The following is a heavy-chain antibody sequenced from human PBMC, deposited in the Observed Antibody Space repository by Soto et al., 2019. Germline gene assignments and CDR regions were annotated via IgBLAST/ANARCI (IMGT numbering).Heavy chain of an antibody. CDR3: ERDKAYSSSRWFDT. D-gene: IGHD6-6*01. Sequence: PSETLSLTCAVYGGSFSGYYWSWIRQPPGKGLEWIGEINHSGSTNYNPSLKSRVTISVDTSKNQFSLKLSSVTAADTAVYYCERDKAYSSSRWFDTWGQGTLVTVSS. J-gene: IGHJ5*02. V-gene: IGHV4-34*01. CDR1: GGSFSGYY. CDR2: INHSGST.